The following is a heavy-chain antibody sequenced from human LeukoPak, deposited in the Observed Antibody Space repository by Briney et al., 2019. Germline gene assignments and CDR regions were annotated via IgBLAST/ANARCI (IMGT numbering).Heavy chain of an antibody. Sequence: GGSLRLSCAASGFTFSSYGMHWVRQAPGKGLEWVAFIRYDGSNKYYADSVKGRFTISRDNSKNTLYLQMNSLRAEDTAVHYCARTDNGYYDSSGYYYDYWGQGTLVTVSS. CDR2: IRYDGSNK. J-gene: IGHJ4*02. CDR1: GFTFSSYG. V-gene: IGHV3-30*02. CDR3: ARTDNGYYDSSGYYYDY. D-gene: IGHD3-22*01.